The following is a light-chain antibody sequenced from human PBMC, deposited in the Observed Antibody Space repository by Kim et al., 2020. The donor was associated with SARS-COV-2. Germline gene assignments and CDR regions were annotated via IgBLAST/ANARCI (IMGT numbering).Light chain of an antibody. CDR1: QSVGTN. Sequence: EIVMTQSPATLSVSLGERATPSCRASQSVGTNLAWYQLRPGQAPRLLIYGASTRATGVPARFSGSGSGTEFTLTITSPQSEDFAVYYCQQYNRWPPYIFGQGTKLEI. CDR2: GAS. CDR3: QQYNRWPPYI. V-gene: IGKV3-15*01. J-gene: IGKJ2*01.